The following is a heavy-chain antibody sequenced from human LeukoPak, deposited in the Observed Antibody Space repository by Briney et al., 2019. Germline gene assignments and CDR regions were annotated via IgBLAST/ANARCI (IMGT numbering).Heavy chain of an antibody. CDR1: GGSISSGGYS. CDR2: IYHSGST. V-gene: IGHV4-30-2*01. J-gene: IGHJ3*02. CDR3: ARRKSDWEGFDI. D-gene: IGHD2-21*01. Sequence: SETLSLTCAVSGGSISSGGYSWSWIRQPPGKGLEWIGYIYHSGSTYYNPSLKSRVTISVDRSKNQFSLKLSSVTAADTAVYYCARRKSDWEGFDIWGQGTTVTVSS.